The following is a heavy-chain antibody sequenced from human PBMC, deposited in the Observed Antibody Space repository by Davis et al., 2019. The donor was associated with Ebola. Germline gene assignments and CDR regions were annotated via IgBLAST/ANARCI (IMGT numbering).Heavy chain of an antibody. CDR1: GGPISTYY. CDR3: ARSLNIEYFDY. J-gene: IGHJ4*02. Sequence: SETLSLTCTVPGGPISTYYWNWIRQSPGKGLEWIRYIYNIGRTNYSPSLRSRVNISLDTSKNQFSLRLTSVTAGDTALYYCARSLNIEYFDYWGQGTLVTVSS. CDR2: IYNIGRT. D-gene: IGHD2/OR15-2a*01. V-gene: IGHV4-59*01.